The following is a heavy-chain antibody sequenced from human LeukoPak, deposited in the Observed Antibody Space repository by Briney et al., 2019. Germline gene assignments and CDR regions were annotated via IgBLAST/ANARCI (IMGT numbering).Heavy chain of an antibody. V-gene: IGHV4-59*01. D-gene: IGHD6-13*01. Sequence: KASETLSLTCTVSDGSISSYYWSWIRQPPGKGLEWIGYIYSSGSINYNPSLKSRVTISVDTSKNQFSLKLSSVTAADTAVYYCASGRQQLAHYGMDVWGQGTTVTVSS. J-gene: IGHJ6*02. CDR3: ASGRQQLAHYGMDV. CDR2: IYSSGSI. CDR1: DGSISSYY.